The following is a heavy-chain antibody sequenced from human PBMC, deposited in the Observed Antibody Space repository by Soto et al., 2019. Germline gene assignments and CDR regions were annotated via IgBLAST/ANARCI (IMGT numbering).Heavy chain of an antibody. V-gene: IGHV3-23*01. CDR3: PRSPSILLWLGELLYTLAGDYYGMDV. CDR1: GFTFSSYS. D-gene: IGHD3-10*01. Sequence: PGGSLRLSCAASGFTFSSYSISWVRQAPWKGLEWVSAISGSGGSTYYADSVKGRFTISRDNSKKTLYLQMNSLRAEDTGVYYCPRSPSILLWLGELLYTLAGDYYGMDVCGQGNTVTVSS. J-gene: IGHJ6*02. CDR2: ISGSGGST.